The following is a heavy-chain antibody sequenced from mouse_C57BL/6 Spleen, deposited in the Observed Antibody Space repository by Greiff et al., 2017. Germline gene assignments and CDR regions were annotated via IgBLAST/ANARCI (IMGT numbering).Heavy chain of an antibody. CDR1: GFTFSDYG. CDR3: ARGRGNWDQAWFAY. V-gene: IGHV5-17*01. Sequence: EVMLVESGGGLVKPGGSLKLSCAASGFTFSDYGMHWVRQAPEKGLEWVAYISSGGSTIYYADTVKGRFTISRDNAKNTLFLQMTSLRSEDTAMYYCARGRGNWDQAWFAYWGQGTLVTVSA. J-gene: IGHJ3*01. CDR2: ISSGGSTI. D-gene: IGHD4-1*01.